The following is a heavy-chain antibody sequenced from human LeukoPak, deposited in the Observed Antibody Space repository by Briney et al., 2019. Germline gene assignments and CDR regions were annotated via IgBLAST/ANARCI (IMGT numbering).Heavy chain of an antibody. CDR2: ISSSGGTR. V-gene: IGHV3-48*03. CDR1: GFAFSVYE. D-gene: IGHD6-19*01. J-gene: IGHJ4*02. Sequence: PGGSLRLSCAASGFAFSVYEMYWVCQAPGKGLEWVSYISSSGGTRYYADSVKGRFTISRDNAKKSLYLQMNSLRAEDTAVYYCATLTVASTFDYWGQGTLVTVSS. CDR3: ATLTVASTFDY.